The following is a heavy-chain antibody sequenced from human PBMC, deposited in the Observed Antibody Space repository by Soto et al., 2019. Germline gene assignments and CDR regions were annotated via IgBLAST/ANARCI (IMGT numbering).Heavy chain of an antibody. Sequence: QVLLVDSGGGVVQPGRSLRLSCAGSGFTFSSYAMNWVRQAPGKGLEWVALISHDGINKYYADSVRGRFTIYRDSSTNTLYLQMNSLRAADTAVYYCGRCTSTSCHLGSDYWGQGTLVTVSS. CDR1: GFTFSSYA. CDR2: ISHDGINK. V-gene: IGHV3-30-3*01. D-gene: IGHD2-2*01. J-gene: IGHJ4*02. CDR3: GRCTSTSCHLGSDY.